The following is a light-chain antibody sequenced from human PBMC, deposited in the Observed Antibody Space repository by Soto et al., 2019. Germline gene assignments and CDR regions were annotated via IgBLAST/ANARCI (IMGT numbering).Light chain of an antibody. Sequence: QSVLTQPRSVSGSPGQSVTISCTGTSIDVGGYNYVSWYQHHPGKAPKLMIYDVTKRPSGVPDRFSGSKSGDTASLTISGLQAEDEADYYCCSYAGGPYVFATGTKVTVL. CDR2: DVT. J-gene: IGLJ1*01. CDR3: CSYAGGPYV. V-gene: IGLV2-11*01. CDR1: SIDVGGYNY.